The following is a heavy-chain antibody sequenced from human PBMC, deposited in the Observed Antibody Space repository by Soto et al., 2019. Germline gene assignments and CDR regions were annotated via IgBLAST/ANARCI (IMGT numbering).Heavy chain of an antibody. CDR2: INPNSGGT. Sequence: QVQLVQSGAEVKKPGASVKVSCKASGYTFTGYYMHWVRQAPGQGLEWMGWINPNSGGTNYAQKLQGWITMTRDTSIKTAYMELSRLRSDDTVVYYCALLDYYDSSSYYYHAFDIWGQGTMVTVSS. V-gene: IGHV1-2*04. J-gene: IGHJ3*02. CDR1: GYTFTGYY. D-gene: IGHD3-22*01. CDR3: ALLDYYDSSSYYYHAFDI.